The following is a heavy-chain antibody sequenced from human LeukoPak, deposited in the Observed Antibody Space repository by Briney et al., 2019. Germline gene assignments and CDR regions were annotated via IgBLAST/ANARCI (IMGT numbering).Heavy chain of an antibody. Sequence: GGTLRLSCAASGFTFSSYGMSWVRQAPGKGLEWVSAISGSGDSTYYADSVKGRFTISRDNSKNTLYLQMNSLRAEDTAVYYCARTPHIPGRGVIIRVGYFDLWGRGTLVTVSS. D-gene: IGHD3-10*01. J-gene: IGHJ2*01. V-gene: IGHV3-23*01. CDR1: GFTFSSYG. CDR2: ISGSGDST. CDR3: ARTPHIPGRGVIIRVGYFDL.